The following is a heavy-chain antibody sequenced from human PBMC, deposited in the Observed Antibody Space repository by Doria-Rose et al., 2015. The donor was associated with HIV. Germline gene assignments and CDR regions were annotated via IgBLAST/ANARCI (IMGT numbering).Heavy chain of an antibody. D-gene: IGHD1-26*01. J-gene: IGHJ4*02. Sequence: VRQAPGQGLEWMGRLIPILDIVNYALRFQGRVTITADESTSTAYMELSSLRSEDTAIYYCASQWERSSFDYWGQGTLVTVSS. CDR2: LIPILDIV. CDR3: ASQWERSSFDY. V-gene: IGHV1-69*02.